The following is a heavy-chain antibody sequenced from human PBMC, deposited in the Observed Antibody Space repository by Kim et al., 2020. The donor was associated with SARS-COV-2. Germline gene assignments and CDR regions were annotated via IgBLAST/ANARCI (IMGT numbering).Heavy chain of an antibody. D-gene: IGHD4-17*01. CDR2: IYSGGST. CDR3: ARDAETTVTTGLYYYYYYMDV. J-gene: IGHJ6*03. V-gene: IGHV3-66*01. CDR1: GFTVSSNY. Sequence: GGSLRLSCAASGFTVSSNYMSWVRQAPGKGLEWVSVIYSGGSTYYADSVKGRFTISRDNSKNTLYLQMNSLRAEDTAVYYCARDAETTVTTGLYYYYYYMDVWGQGTTVTVSS.